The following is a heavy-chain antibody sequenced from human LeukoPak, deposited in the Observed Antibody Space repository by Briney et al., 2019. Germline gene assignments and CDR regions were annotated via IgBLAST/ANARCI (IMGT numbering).Heavy chain of an antibody. V-gene: IGHV4-59*12. J-gene: IGHJ4*02. Sequence: PSETLSLTCTVSGGSISSYYWSWIRQPPGKGLEWIGYIYYSGSTNYNPSLKSRVTISVDTSKNQFSLKLSSVTAADTAVYYCARDNRRSSSAGRVFDYWGQGTLVTVSS. CDR3: ARDNRRSSSAGRVFDY. CDR1: GGSISSYY. CDR2: IYYSGST. D-gene: IGHD6-6*01.